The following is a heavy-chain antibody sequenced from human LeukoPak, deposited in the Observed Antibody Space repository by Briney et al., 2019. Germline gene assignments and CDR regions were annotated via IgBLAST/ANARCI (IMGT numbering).Heavy chain of an antibody. Sequence: PSGTLSLTCAVSGGSISSSNWWSWVRQPPGKGLEWIGEIYHSGSTNYNPSLKSRVTISVDKSKNQFPLKLSSVTAADTAVYYCASLRDYDFWSGQHYWGQGTLVTVSS. V-gene: IGHV4-4*02. D-gene: IGHD3-3*01. CDR1: GGSISSSNW. CDR2: IYHSGST. CDR3: ASLRDYDFWSGQHY. J-gene: IGHJ4*02.